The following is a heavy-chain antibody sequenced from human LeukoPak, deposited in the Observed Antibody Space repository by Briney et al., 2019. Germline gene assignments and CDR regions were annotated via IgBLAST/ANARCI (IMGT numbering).Heavy chain of an antibody. CDR1: GDSIRSYY. V-gene: IGHV4-59*08. CDR3: ARGFYGDYVF. Sequence: TSETLSLTCTVSGDSIRSYYWSWIRQPPGKGLEWIGYFYDSGTTNYNPSLKSRVTISVDTSRNQFFLKLTSVTAADTAVYYCARGFYGDYVFWGQGTLVFVSS. CDR2: FYDSGTT. J-gene: IGHJ4*02. D-gene: IGHD4-17*01.